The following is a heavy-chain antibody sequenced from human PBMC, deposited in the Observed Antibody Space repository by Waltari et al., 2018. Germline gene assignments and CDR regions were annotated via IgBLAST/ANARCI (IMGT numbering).Heavy chain of an antibody. CDR2: IYRSGVT. V-gene: IGHV4-61*02. J-gene: IGHJ6*02. D-gene: IGHD5-18*01. Sequence: QVQLQESGPGLAKASQTLSLTCDFSGGPLSNLNSSWSWIRQHAGKGLEWIGRIYRSGVTDYNPSLRGRATMFLDMSKNQFSLTVDSLIAADTAVYYCAVSPDTATSRAAFHFWGPGTTVSVSS. CDR3: AVSPDTATSRAAFHF. CDR1: GGPLSNLNSS.